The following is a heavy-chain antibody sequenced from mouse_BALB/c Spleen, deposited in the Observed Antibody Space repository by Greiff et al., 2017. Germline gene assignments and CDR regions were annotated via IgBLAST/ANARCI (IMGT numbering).Heavy chain of an antibody. Sequence: VQLQQSGPELVKPGASVKMSCKASGYTFTSYVMHWVKQKPGQGLEWIGYINPYNDGTKYNEKFKGKATLTSDKSSSTAYMELSSLTSEDSAVYYCARGAYDGYSWFAYWGQGTLVTVSA. CDR1: GYTFTSYV. J-gene: IGHJ3*01. CDR3: ARGAYDGYSWFAY. CDR2: INPYNDGT. D-gene: IGHD2-3*01. V-gene: IGHV1-14*01.